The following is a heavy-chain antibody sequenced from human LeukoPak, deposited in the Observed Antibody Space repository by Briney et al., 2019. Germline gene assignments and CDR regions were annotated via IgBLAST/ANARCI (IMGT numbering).Heavy chain of an antibody. J-gene: IGHJ4*02. CDR3: TSLRVGGTPYFDN. V-gene: IGHV3-72*01. CDR2: IRNKANYYTT. Sequence: PGGSLRLSCAASGLTFSEYYMDWVRQTPGKGLEWVGRIRNKANYYTTDYAASVRGRFTISRDDSKSSVSLQMNSLRTEDTALYYCTSLRVGGTPYFDNWSQGTLVTVSS. CDR1: GLTFSEYY. D-gene: IGHD6-19*01.